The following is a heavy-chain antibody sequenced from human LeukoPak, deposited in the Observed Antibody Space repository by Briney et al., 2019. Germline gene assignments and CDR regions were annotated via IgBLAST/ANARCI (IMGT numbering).Heavy chain of an antibody. CDR2: ISWNSGSI. V-gene: IGHV3-9*01. J-gene: IGHJ4*02. CDR3: AKDWYSSSSVHFDY. D-gene: IGHD6-6*01. Sequence: GGYLRLSCAASGFTFDDYAMHWVRQAPGKGLEWVSGISWNSGSIGYADSVKGRFTISRDNAKNSLYLQMNSLRAEDTALYYCAKDWYSSSSVHFDYWGQGTLVTVSS. CDR1: GFTFDDYA.